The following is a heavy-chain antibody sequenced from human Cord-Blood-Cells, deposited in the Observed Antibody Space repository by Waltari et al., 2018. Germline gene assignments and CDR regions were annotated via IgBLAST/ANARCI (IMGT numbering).Heavy chain of an antibody. CDR1: GGSISSYY. D-gene: IGHD2-2*01. Sequence: QVQLQESGPGLVKPSETLSLTCTVSGGSISSYYWSWIRQPPGKGLEWSGYIYYSGSTNYNPSLKSRVTISVDTSKNQFSLKLSSVTAADTAVYYCARDKEYQLLQGDNAFDIWGQGTMVTVSS. V-gene: IGHV4-59*01. J-gene: IGHJ3*02. CDR3: ARDKEYQLLQGDNAFDI. CDR2: IYYSGST.